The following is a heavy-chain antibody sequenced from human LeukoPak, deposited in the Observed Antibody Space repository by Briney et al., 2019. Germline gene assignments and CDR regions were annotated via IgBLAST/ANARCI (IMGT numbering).Heavy chain of an antibody. CDR2: IYYSGST. Sequence: GSLRLSCAASGFTFSSYSMNWIRQPPGKGLEWIGYIYYSGSTNYNPSLKSRVTISVDTSKNQFSLKLSSVTAADTAVYYCARHGTRGSYLPHWGQGTLVTVSS. CDR3: ARHGTRGSYLPH. V-gene: IGHV4-59*08. J-gene: IGHJ4*02. CDR1: GFTFSSYS. D-gene: IGHD1-26*01.